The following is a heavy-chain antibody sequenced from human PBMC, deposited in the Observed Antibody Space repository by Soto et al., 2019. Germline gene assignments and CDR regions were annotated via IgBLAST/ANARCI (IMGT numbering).Heavy chain of an antibody. CDR1: RINFDYHA. J-gene: IGHJ4*02. V-gene: IGHV3-9*01. CDR3: AKDHDEDFGYDLDYFNY. Sequence: GGSLRLSCAAARINFDYHAMHWVRRVPGKGLEWVSGISWEGGSIGYADSVKGRFTISRDNAKNSLYLEMNSLRSEDTAFYYCAKDHDEDFGYDLDYFNYWGQGT. D-gene: IGHD5-12*01. CDR2: ISWEGGSI.